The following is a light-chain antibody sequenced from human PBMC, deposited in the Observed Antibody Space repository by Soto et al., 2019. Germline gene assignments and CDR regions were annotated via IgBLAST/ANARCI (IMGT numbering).Light chain of an antibody. Sequence: DIQMTQSPSSVSASVGDRVTITCRASQGISTWLVWYQQKPGKAPKLLIYAASSLQSAVPSRFGGSGSGTDFPLTISSLQPEDCATYYCQQAYTIPFTFGPGTKVDIK. CDR1: QGISTW. CDR2: AAS. J-gene: IGKJ3*01. V-gene: IGKV1D-12*01. CDR3: QQAYTIPFT.